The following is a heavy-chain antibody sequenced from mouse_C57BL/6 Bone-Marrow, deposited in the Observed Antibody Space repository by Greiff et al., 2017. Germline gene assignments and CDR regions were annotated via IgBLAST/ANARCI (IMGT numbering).Heavy chain of an antibody. CDR3: AKGSSSNYYAMDY. D-gene: IGHD1-1*01. CDR1: GFTFSDYG. J-gene: IGHJ4*01. CDR2: ISSGSSTI. Sequence: EVKLMESGGGLVKPGGSLKLSCAASGFTFSDYGMHWVRQAPEKGLEWVAYISSGSSTIYYADTVKGRFTISRDNAKNTLFLQMTILRSEDTAMYYCAKGSSSNYYAMDYWGQGTSVTVSS. V-gene: IGHV5-17*01.